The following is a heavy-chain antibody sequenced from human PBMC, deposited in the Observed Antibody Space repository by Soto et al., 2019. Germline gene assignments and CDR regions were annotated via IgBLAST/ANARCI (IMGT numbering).Heavy chain of an antibody. J-gene: IGHJ4*02. CDR2: ISSSSSFR. CDR3: ARDPPLSVLVVVATDDF. D-gene: IGHD2-21*01. CDR1: GFTFTNHN. Sequence: EVQLVESGGGLVKPGGSLRLSCAASGFTFTNHNMNWVRQAPGKVLEWVSSISSSSSFRNYADSVKGRFSISRDNDKKLVYLQMDSLRAEYTAVYYCARDPPLSVLVVVATDDFWGQGTLVTVSS. V-gene: IGHV3-21*02.